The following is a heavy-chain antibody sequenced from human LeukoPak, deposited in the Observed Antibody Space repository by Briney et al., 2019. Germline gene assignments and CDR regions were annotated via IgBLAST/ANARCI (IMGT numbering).Heavy chain of an antibody. CDR2: IIPIFGTA. CDR3: ARSLGYCSGGSCYLPYNWFDP. Sequence: GASVKVSCKASGGTFSSYAISWVRQAPGQGLEWMGGIIPIFGTANYAQKFQGRVTITTDESTSTAYMELSSLRSEDTAVYYCARSLGYCSGGSCYLPYNWFDPWGQGTLVIVSS. J-gene: IGHJ5*02. V-gene: IGHV1-69*05. CDR1: GGTFSSYA. D-gene: IGHD2-15*01.